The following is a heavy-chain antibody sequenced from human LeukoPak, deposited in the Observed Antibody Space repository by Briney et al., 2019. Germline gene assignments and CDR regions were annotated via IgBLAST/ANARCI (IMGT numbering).Heavy chain of an antibody. D-gene: IGHD2-2*01. V-gene: IGHV4-39*07. CDR2: IYYSGST. CDR1: GGSISSSSYY. Sequence: SETLSLTCTVSGGSISSSSYYWGWIRQPPGKGLEWIGSIYYSGSTYYNPSLKSRVTISVDTSKNQFSLKLSSVTAADTAVYYCARAQKYCSSTSCYFNAFDIWGQGTMVTVSS. J-gene: IGHJ3*02. CDR3: ARAQKYCSSTSCYFNAFDI.